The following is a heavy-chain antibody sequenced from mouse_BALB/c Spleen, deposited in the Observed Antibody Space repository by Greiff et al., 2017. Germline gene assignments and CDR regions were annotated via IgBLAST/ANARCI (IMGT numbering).Heavy chain of an antibody. CDR3: ARSHYRYDFYYAMDY. Sequence: QVQLQQSGAELAKPGASVTMSCKASGYTFTSYWMHWVKQRPGQGLEWIGYINPSTGYTEYNQKFKDKATLTADKSSSTAYMQLSSLTSEDSAVYYCARSHYRYDFYYAMDYWGQGTSVTVAS. CDR1: GYTFTSYW. J-gene: IGHJ4*01. D-gene: IGHD2-14*01. V-gene: IGHV1-7*01. CDR2: INPSTGYT.